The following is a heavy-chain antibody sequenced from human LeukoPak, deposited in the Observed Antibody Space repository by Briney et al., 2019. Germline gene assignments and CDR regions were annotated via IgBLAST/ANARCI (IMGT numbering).Heavy chain of an antibody. CDR2: INSDGSST. J-gene: IGHJ3*02. Sequence: PGGSLRLSCAASGFTFSSYWMHWVRQVPGKGLVWVPRINSDGSSTTYADSVKGRFTISRDNAKSTLYLQMNSLRAEDTAVYYCASRYYDSSGYYSGAFDIWGQGTMVTVSS. D-gene: IGHD3-22*01. CDR3: ASRYYDSSGYYSGAFDI. V-gene: IGHV3-74*01. CDR1: GFTFSSYW.